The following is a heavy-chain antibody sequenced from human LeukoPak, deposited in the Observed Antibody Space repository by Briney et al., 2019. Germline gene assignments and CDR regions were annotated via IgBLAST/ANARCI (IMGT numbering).Heavy chain of an antibody. CDR1: GFSVRNNY. V-gene: IGHV3-66*01. D-gene: IGHD2-8*01. CDR2: LYSGGDT. CDR3: ASLKSLRYCTNGVCYFLDP. J-gene: IGHJ5*02. Sequence: GGSLILSCAASGFSVRNNYMSWVRQAPGKGLEWVSVLYSGGDTYYADSVKGRFTISRDNSKNTLYLQMNSLRAEDTAVYYCASLKSLRYCTNGVCYFLDPWGQGTLVTVSS.